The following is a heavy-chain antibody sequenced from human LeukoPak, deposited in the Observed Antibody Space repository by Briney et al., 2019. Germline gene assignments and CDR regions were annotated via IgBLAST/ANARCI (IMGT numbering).Heavy chain of an antibody. CDR2: INPNSGGT. CDR3: ARSSRRVGHYYYYMDV. D-gene: IGHD6-6*01. V-gene: IGHV1-2*02. J-gene: IGHJ6*03. Sequence: ASVKVSCKASGYTFTGYYMHWVRQAPGQGLEWMRWINPNSGGTNYAQKFQGRVTMTRDTSISTAYMELSRLRSDDTAVYYCARSSRRVGHYYYYMDVWGKGTTVTVSS. CDR1: GYTFTGYY.